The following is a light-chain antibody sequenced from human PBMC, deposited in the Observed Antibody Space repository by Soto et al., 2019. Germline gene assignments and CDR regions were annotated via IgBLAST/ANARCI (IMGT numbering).Light chain of an antibody. CDR3: QQYGSPPWT. V-gene: IGKV3-20*01. CDR1: QSVSSSY. CDR2: GAS. Sequence: EIVLTQSPGTLSLSPGERATLSCRASQSVSSSYLAWYQQKPGQAPRPLIYGASSRATGIPDRFSGSGSGTDFTLTISRLEPEDFAVYYCQQYGSPPWTSGQGTKVEIK. J-gene: IGKJ1*01.